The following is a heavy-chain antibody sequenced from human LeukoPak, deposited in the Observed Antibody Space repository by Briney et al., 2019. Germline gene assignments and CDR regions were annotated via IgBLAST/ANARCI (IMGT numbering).Heavy chain of an antibody. CDR1: GFIFTGYF. D-gene: IGHD5-18*01. CDR2: IKHDGSEK. J-gene: IGHJ4*02. Sequence: GGSLRLSCAASGFIFTGYFMSWVRQAPGKGLEWVASIKHDGSEKYYVDSVRGRFTISRDNTKNLLYLQMSSLRAEDAAVYYCARDSHAPDRGVVSCYFDNWGQGTLVTVSS. V-gene: IGHV3-7*01. CDR3: ARDSHAPDRGVVSCYFDN.